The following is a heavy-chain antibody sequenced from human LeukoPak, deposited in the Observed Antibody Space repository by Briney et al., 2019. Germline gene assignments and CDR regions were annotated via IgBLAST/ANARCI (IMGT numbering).Heavy chain of an antibody. CDR1: GFPFSTYS. V-gene: IGHV3-48*04. Sequence: GGSLRLSCAGSGFPFSTYSMNWVRQAPGEGLEWVSYISKSSRTIYYADSVKGRFTISRDNAKKSLYLQMNSLRAEDTAVYYCARDFTGIATTGLGGIFDYWGQGTLVTVSS. CDR2: ISKSSRTI. CDR3: ARDFTGIATTGLGGIFDY. J-gene: IGHJ4*02. D-gene: IGHD6-13*01.